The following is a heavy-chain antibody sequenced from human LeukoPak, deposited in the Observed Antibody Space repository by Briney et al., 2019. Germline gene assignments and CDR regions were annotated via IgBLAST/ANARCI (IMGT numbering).Heavy chain of an antibody. Sequence: ASVKVSCKASGYTFTSYGISWVRQAPGQGLEWMGWISAYNGNTNYAQKLQGRVTMTTDTSTSTAYMELRSLRAEDTAVYYCAKGGGYMTTVTYYFDYWGQGTLVTVSS. V-gene: IGHV1-18*01. J-gene: IGHJ4*02. D-gene: IGHD4-17*01. CDR3: AKGGGYMTTVTYYFDY. CDR1: GYTFTSYG. CDR2: ISAYNGNT.